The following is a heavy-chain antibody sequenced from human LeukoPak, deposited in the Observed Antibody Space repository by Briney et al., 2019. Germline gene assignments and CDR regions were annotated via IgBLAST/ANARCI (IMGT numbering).Heavy chain of an antibody. V-gene: IGHV3-30-3*01. J-gene: IGHJ4*02. D-gene: IGHD2-15*01. CDR1: GFTFSSYA. CDR3: AREGLYCSGGSCYFDY. CDR2: ISYDGSNK. Sequence: GRSLRLSCAASGFTFSSYAMHWVRQAPGKGLEWVAVISYDGSNKYYADSVKGRFTISRDNSKNTLYLQMNSLRAEDTAVYYCAREGLYCSGGSCYFDYWGREPWSPSPQ.